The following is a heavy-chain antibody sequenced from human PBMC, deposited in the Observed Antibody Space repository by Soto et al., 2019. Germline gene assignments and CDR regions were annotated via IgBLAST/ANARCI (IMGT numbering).Heavy chain of an antibody. J-gene: IGHJ4*02. CDR2: IYHSGST. D-gene: IGHD3-22*01. V-gene: IGHV4-4*02. CDR1: GGSISSSNW. Sequence: SETLSLTCAVSGGSISSSNWWSWVRQPPGKGLEWIGEIYHSGSTNYNPSLKSRVTISVDKSKNQFSLKLSSVTAADTAVYYCAREYYYDSSGYYSGIRTRYYFDYWGQGTLVTVSS. CDR3: AREYYYDSSGYYSGIRTRYYFDY.